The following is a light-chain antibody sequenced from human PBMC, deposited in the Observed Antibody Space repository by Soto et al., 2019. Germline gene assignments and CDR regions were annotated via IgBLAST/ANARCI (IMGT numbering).Light chain of an antibody. CDR1: QTISRNY. V-gene: IGKV3-20*01. J-gene: IGKJ1*01. CDR2: GAS. Sequence: EVVLTQSPGTLSLSPGERATVSCRASQTISRNYLAWYQKKPDQAPRLLIYGASTRATGIPDRFTGSGSGTDFTLTIARLEPEDFAVYYCQQYGGPVPWTFGQGTKVEV. CDR3: QQYGGPVPWT.